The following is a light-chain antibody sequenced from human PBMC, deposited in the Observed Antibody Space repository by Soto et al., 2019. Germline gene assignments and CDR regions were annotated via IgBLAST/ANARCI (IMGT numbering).Light chain of an antibody. Sequence: EIVLTQSPGTLSLSPGERATLSCRASQSVSGSYLAWYQQKPGQAPRLLIYGASSRATGIPDRFSGSGSGTDLTLTISRLEPEDFAVYYCQQYGSSLSTFGQGTKLEIK. CDR2: GAS. CDR1: QSVSGSY. CDR3: QQYGSSLST. J-gene: IGKJ2*01. V-gene: IGKV3-20*01.